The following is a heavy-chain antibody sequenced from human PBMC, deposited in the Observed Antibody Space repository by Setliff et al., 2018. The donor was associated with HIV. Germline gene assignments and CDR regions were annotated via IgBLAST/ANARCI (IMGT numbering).Heavy chain of an antibody. CDR1: GGSISNGGYY. D-gene: IGHD4-17*01. J-gene: IGHJ4*01. Sequence: SSETLSLTCHVSGGSISNGGYYWSRIRQHPGTGLEWIAYIYFSGSTYYNPSLKSRVTVSLDMSKNQFSLRLSSVTAADTAVYYCAALTTGYYFDYWGQGTLVTVSS. CDR3: AALTTGYYFDY. CDR2: IYFSGST. V-gene: IGHV4-31*03.